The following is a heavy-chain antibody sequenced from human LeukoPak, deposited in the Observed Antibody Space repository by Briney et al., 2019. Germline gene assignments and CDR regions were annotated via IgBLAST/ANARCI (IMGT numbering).Heavy chain of an antibody. CDR2: ISSGSSYI. D-gene: IGHD1-26*01. CDR3: ARDPYSGSYGDSYYYYMDV. J-gene: IGHJ6*03. V-gene: IGHV3-11*06. CDR1: GFTFSDYY. Sequence: GGSLRLSCAASGFTFSDYYMSWIRQAPGKGLEWVSSISSGSSYIYYADSVKGRFTISRDNAKNSLFLQMDSLRAEDTAVYYCARDPYSGSYGDSYYYYMDVWGKGTTVTISS.